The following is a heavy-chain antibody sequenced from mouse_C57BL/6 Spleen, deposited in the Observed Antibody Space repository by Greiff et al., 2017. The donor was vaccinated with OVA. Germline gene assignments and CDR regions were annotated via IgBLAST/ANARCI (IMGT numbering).Heavy chain of an antibody. D-gene: IGHD2-1*01. J-gene: IGHJ2*01. CDR3: ARAFYYYYFDY. Sequence: QVQLQQPGAELVRPGTSVKLSCKASGYTFTSYWMHWVKQRPGQGLEWIGVIDPSDSYTNYNQKFKGKATLTVDTSSSTAYMQLSSLTSEDSAVYYCARAFYYYYFDYWGQGTTLTVSS. CDR2: IDPSDSYT. CDR1: GYTFTSYW. V-gene: IGHV1-59*01.